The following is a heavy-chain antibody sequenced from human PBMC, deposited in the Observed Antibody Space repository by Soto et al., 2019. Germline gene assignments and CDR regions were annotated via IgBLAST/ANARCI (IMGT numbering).Heavy chain of an antibody. Sequence: QVQLQESGPGLVKPSQTLSLTCTVSGGSIRRGGYYWSWIRQHPGKGLEWIGYINYRGSTYYNPSLKSRVTISGDTSKNQFSLKLSSVTAADTAVYYCARDLVGAGPFDYWGQGTLVTVSS. J-gene: IGHJ4*02. CDR1: GGSIRRGGYY. D-gene: IGHD1-26*01. CDR2: INYRGST. V-gene: IGHV4-31*03. CDR3: ARDLVGAGPFDY.